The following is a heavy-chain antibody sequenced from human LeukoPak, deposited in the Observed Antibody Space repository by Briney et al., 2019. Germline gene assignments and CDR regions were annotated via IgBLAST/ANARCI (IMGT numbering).Heavy chain of an antibody. V-gene: IGHV3-23*01. CDR3: AREGHCSRTNCALDPLEI. J-gene: IGHJ3*02. D-gene: IGHD2-2*01. CDR1: GFTISSYD. Sequence: PGGSLRFSCAASGFTISSYDMSWVRKAPGKGLEWVSAISSSGGSTYYADSVKGRFTISRDNSKNTLYLQMKSLRDDDTAVYYCAREGHCSRTNCALDPLEIWGKGTLVAVSS. CDR2: ISSSGGST.